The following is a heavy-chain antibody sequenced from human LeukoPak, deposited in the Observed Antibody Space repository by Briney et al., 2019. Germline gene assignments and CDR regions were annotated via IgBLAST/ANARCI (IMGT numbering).Heavy chain of an antibody. CDR3: AKDLPTRGKQWSHVDDGHWFDP. D-gene: IGHD6-19*01. CDR1: GFTFSRYA. Sequence: GGSLILSWAASGFTFSRYAMSWVRQAPGEGLEWVSAISGSGDSTYYAYSVKGRFTISRDNAKNTLDLQMNSLRSEDTSVYYCAKDLPTRGKQWSHVDDGHWFDPWGQGTLVTVSS. V-gene: IGHV3-23*01. CDR2: ISGSGDST. J-gene: IGHJ5*02.